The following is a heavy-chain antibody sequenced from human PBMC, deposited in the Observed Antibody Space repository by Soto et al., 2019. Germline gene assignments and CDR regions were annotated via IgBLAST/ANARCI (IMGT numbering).Heavy chain of an antibody. CDR2: IIPIFGTA. CDR1: GVTFSSYA. Sequence: SVKVSCKASGVTFSSYAISWVRQAPGQGLEWMVGIIPIFGTANYAQKFQGRVTITADESTSTAYMELSSLRAEETAVYYCARVLGADFWSGYYFDYWGQ. D-gene: IGHD3-3*01. CDR3: ARVLGADFWSGYYFDY. V-gene: IGHV1-69*13. J-gene: IGHJ4*01.